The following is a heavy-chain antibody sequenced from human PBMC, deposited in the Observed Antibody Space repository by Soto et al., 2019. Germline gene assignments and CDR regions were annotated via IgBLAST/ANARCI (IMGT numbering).Heavy chain of an antibody. CDR3: AKDKGNDFWSGFSGPYYGMDV. CDR2: ISGSGGRT. J-gene: IGHJ6*02. D-gene: IGHD3-3*01. Sequence: GWSMRLACAASGFTVSSYAMTWVRQAPGKGLEWVSAISGSGGRTYYADSVKGRFTISRDNSKNTLYVQMNSLRDEDTALYYCAKDKGNDFWSGFSGPYYGMDVWGQGTTVTVS. CDR1: GFTVSSYA. V-gene: IGHV3-23*01.